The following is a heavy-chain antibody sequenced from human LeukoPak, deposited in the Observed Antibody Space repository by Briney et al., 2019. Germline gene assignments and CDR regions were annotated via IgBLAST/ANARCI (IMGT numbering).Heavy chain of an antibody. V-gene: IGHV3-53*01. D-gene: IGHD4-17*01. CDR1: GFTVSSSY. Sequence: GGSLRLSCAASGFTVSSSYISWVRQAPGKGLEWISALYSGGSTYYADSVKGRFSISRDYSKNTVYLQLNSLRAEDTAVYYCARAPTVTTIFDSWGQGTLVTVSS. CDR3: ARAPTVTTIFDS. CDR2: LYSGGST. J-gene: IGHJ4*02.